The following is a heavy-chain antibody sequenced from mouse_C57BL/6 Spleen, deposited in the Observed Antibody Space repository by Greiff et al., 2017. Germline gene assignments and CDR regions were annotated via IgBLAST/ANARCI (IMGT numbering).Heavy chain of an antibody. CDR2: IDPENGDT. CDR3: TTPHAMDY. V-gene: IGHV14-4*01. J-gene: IGHJ4*01. CDR1: GFNIKDDY. Sequence: EVQRVESGAELVRPGASVKLSCTASGFNIKDDYMHWVKQRPEQGLEWIGWIDPENGDTEYASKFQGKATITADTSSNTAYLQLSSLTSEDTAVYYCTTPHAMDYWGQGTSVTVSS.